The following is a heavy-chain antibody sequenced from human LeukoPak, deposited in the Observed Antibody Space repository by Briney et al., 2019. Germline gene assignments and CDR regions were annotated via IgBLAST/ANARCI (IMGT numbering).Heavy chain of an antibody. CDR3: AKGGYGSGSYYILISTPPFDY. CDR1: GFTFSSYA. J-gene: IGHJ4*02. V-gene: IGHV3-23*01. D-gene: IGHD3-10*01. Sequence: PGGSLRLSCAASGFTFSSYAMSWVRQAPGKGLEWVSAISGSGGSTYYADSVKGRFTISRDNSKNTLYLQMNSLRAEDTAVYYCAKGGYGSGSYYILISTPPFDYWGQGTLVTVSS. CDR2: ISGSGGST.